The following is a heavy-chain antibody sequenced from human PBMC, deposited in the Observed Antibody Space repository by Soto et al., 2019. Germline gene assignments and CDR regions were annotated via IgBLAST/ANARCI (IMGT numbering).Heavy chain of an antibody. J-gene: IGHJ6*02. CDR2: IWYDGSNK. V-gene: IGHV3-33*01. CDR3: ARDASSGRMDV. Sequence: GGSLRLSCAASGFTFSSYGMHWVRQAPGKGLEWVAVIWYDGSNKYYADSVKGRFTISRDNSKNTLYLQMNSLRAEDTAVYYCARDASSGRMDVWGQGTTVTVSS. CDR1: GFTFSSYG. D-gene: IGHD3-10*01.